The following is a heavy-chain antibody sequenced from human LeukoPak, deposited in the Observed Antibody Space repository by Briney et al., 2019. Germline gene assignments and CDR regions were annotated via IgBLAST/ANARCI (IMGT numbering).Heavy chain of an antibody. V-gene: IGHV4-59*01. CDR1: GGSISSYY. D-gene: IGHD3-22*01. J-gene: IGHJ4*02. Sequence: PSETLSLTCTVSGGSISSYYWSWIRQPPGKGLEWIGYIYYSGSTNYNPSLKSRVTISVDTSKNQFSLKLSSVTAADTAVYYCARDNPGCYYSSGFDYWGQGTLVTVSS. CDR2: IYYSGST. CDR3: ARDNPGCYYSSGFDY.